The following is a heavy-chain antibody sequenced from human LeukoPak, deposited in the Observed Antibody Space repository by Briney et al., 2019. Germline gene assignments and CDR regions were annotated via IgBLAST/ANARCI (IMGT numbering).Heavy chain of an antibody. CDR1: GFTFSSYG. J-gene: IGHJ4*02. CDR3: ARNPSSLVIAAAGN. V-gene: IGHV3-30*03. CDR2: ISNDGTNK. D-gene: IGHD3-9*01. Sequence: GGSLRLSCAASGFTFSSYGMHWVRQAPGKGLEWVAFISNDGTNKYYGDSVMGRFTISRDNSRNTLFLQMNSLRTEDTALYYCARNPSSLVIAAAGNLGQGTLVTVPS.